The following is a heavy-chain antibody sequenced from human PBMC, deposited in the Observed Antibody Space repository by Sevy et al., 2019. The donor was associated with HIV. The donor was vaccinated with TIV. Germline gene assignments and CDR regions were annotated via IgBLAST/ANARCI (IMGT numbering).Heavy chain of an antibody. CDR2: IRGRGGST. CDR1: GLTFTSYA. D-gene: IGHD3-22*01. CDR3: AKDRYEGSGYYPEGAFDL. J-gene: IGHJ3*01. Sequence: VGSLRLSCAASGLTFTSYAMNWVRQAPGKVLEWVSTIRGRGGSTYYGDSVKGRFTISRDNSKNTLYLQMSSLRAEDTDVYYCAKDRYEGSGYYPEGAFDLWGQGTKVTVSS. V-gene: IGHV3-23*01.